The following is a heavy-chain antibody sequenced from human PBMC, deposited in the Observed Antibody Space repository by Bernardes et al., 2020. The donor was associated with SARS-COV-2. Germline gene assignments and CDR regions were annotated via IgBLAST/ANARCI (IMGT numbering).Heavy chain of an antibody. CDR3: ARSRREQQTIFDY. D-gene: IGHD6-13*01. J-gene: IGHJ4*02. CDR2: IYSGGST. Sequence: GVSLRLSCAASGLTESSNYMSWVRQAPGKGLEWVSVIYSGGSTYYADSVKGRFTISRDNSKNTLYLQMNSLRAEDTAVYYCARSRREQQTIFDYWGQGTLVTVSS. CDR1: GLTESSNY. V-gene: IGHV3-66*02.